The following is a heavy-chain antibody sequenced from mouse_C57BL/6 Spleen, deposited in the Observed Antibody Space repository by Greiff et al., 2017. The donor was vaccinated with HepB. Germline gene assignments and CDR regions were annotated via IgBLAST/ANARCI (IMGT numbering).Heavy chain of an antibody. D-gene: IGHD2-2*01. CDR3: ASEYGYDAGFAY. CDR1: GFSLTSYG. Sequence: VQLQESGPGLVAPSQILSITCTVSGFSLTSYGLDWVRQSPGKGLEWLGVIWGAGSTNYNSAFKSRLSFSKENSNSQVFLKMNSLQTDDTAMYYCASEYGYDAGFAYWGQGTLVAVSA. J-gene: IGHJ3*01. CDR2: IWGAGST. V-gene: IGHV2-6*01.